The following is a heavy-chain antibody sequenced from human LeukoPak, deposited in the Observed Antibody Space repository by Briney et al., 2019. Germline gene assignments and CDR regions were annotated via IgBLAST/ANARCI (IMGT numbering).Heavy chain of an antibody. CDR2: LYIGGNT. J-gene: IGHJ4*02. CDR1: GLIVSNNY. Sequence: GGSLRLSCAASGLIVSNNYMNWVRQAPGKGLEWVSALYIGGNTYYADSVRGRFTISRDNSKNTLYLQMNSLRAEDTAIYYCAKNGWLRSSGLWGDYWGQGALVTVSS. CDR3: AKNGWLRSSGLWGDY. V-gene: IGHV3-53*01. D-gene: IGHD5-12*01.